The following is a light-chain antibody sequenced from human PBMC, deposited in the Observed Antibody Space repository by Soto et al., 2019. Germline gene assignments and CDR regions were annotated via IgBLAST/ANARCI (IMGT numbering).Light chain of an antibody. CDR2: ATS. J-gene: IGKJ1*01. CDR3: QQSFNTPRT. CDR1: QSISSW. V-gene: IGKV1-39*01. Sequence: DIQMTQSPSTLSASVGDRVTITCRASQSISSWLAWYQQKPGKPPRLLIYATSNLQSEVPSRFSGSGYGTEFTLTISSLQPEDFATYSCQQSFNTPRTFGPGTKVDIK.